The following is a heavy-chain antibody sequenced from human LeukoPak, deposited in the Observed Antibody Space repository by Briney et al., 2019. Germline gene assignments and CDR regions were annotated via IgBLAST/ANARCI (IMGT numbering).Heavy chain of an antibody. CDR2: IDPRDSYT. D-gene: IGHD3/OR15-3a*01. Sequence: GESLKISCKASGYSFTSYWISWVRQMPGKGLEWMGRIDPRDSYTNYSPSFQGHVAISVDKSSNTAYLQWSSLKASDTAMYYCARYYFWTGSYFFDYWGQGTLVTVSS. J-gene: IGHJ4*02. CDR3: ARYYFWTGSYFFDY. CDR1: GYSFTSYW. V-gene: IGHV5-10-1*01.